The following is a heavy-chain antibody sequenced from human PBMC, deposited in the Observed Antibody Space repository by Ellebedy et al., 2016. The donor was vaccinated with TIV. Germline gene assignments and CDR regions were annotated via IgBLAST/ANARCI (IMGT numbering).Heavy chain of an antibody. J-gene: IGHJ5*02. D-gene: IGHD2-21*01. V-gene: IGHV3-66*01. CDR3: ARDPGGGGDFGDNWFDP. Sequence: GGSLRLSCEASGIIVSDYFMNWVRQAPGKGLEWVSVLYPDAKTNYTDSVNGRFIVSRDSSKNTLYLQMNSLTAEDPAVYYCARDPGGGGDFGDNWFDPWGQGTLVTVSS. CDR2: LYPDAKT. CDR1: GIIVSDYF.